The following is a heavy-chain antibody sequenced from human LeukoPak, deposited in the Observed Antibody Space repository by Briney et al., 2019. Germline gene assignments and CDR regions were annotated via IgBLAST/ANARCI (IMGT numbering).Heavy chain of an antibody. CDR1: GFTFSSYS. CDR2: ISSSSSTI. CDR3: ARDWSSSQSDYYYYMDV. J-gene: IGHJ6*03. V-gene: IGHV3-48*04. D-gene: IGHD6-6*01. Sequence: PGGSLRLSCAASGFTFSSYSMNWVRQAPGKGLEWVSYISSSSSTIYYADSVKGRFTISRDNAKNSLYLQMNSLRAEDTAVYYCARDWSSSQSDYYYYMDVWGKGTTVTVSS.